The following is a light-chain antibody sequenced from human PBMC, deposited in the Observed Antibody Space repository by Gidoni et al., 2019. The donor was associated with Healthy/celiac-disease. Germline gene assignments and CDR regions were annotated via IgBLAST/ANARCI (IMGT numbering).Light chain of an antibody. J-gene: IGLJ2*01. CDR2: SNN. CDR1: SCNIGSNY. V-gene: IGLV1-47*02. CDR3: AAWDDSLSAV. Sequence: SVLTQPPSASGTPGPRVTISCSGSSCNIGSNYVYWYQQLPGTAPKLLIYSNNQRPSGVPDRFSGSKSGTSASLAISGLRSEDEADYYCAAWDDSLSAVFGGGTKLTV.